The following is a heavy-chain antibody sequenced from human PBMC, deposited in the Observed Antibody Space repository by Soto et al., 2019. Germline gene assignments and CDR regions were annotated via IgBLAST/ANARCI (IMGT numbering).Heavy chain of an antibody. CDR2: MNPNSGNT. Sequence: GASVKVSCKASGYTFTSYDINWVRQATGQGLEWMGWMNPNSGNTGYAQKFQGRVTMTRNTSISTAYMELSSLRSEDTAVYYCARDYSSGYGMDVWGQGTTVTVSS. V-gene: IGHV1-8*01. CDR1: GYTFTSYD. CDR3: ARDYSSGYGMDV. J-gene: IGHJ6*02. D-gene: IGHD6-19*01.